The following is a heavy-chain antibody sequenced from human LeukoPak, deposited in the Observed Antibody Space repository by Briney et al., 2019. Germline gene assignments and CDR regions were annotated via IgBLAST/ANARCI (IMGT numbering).Heavy chain of an antibody. Sequence: SVKVSCKASGGTFSSYAISWVRQAPGQGLEWMGGIISIFGTANYAQKFQGRVTITADESTSTAYMERSSLRSEETAVYYCSTYYYDSIGYYYPRDYWGQGTLVTVSS. CDR3: STYYYDSIGYYYPRDY. V-gene: IGHV1-69*13. D-gene: IGHD3-22*01. CDR1: GGTFSSYA. CDR2: IISIFGTA. J-gene: IGHJ4*02.